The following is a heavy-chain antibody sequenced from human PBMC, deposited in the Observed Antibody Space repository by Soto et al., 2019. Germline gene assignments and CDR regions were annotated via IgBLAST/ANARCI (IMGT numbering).Heavy chain of an antibody. Sequence: GGSLRLSCAASGFTFSGYALHWVRQAPGKGLEWVAVISYDGSNKYYADSVKGRFTISRDNSKNTLYLHMNSLRAEDTAIYYCARGATTVTSIDYWGQGTLFTVSS. CDR3: ARGATTVTSIDY. J-gene: IGHJ4*02. D-gene: IGHD4-17*01. V-gene: IGHV3-30-3*01. CDR1: GFTFSGYA. CDR2: ISYDGSNK.